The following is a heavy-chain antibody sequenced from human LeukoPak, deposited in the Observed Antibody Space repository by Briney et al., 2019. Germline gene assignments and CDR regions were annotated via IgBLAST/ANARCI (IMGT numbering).Heavy chain of an antibody. CDR1: GFTFSSYA. D-gene: IGHD3-3*01. CDR2: ISYDGSNK. V-gene: IGHV3-30*04. J-gene: IGHJ4*02. CDR3: SRARYYDFWSGYYTDVLGY. Sequence: GGSLRLSCAASGFTFSSYAVHWVRQAPGKGLEWVAIISYDGSNKYYADSVKGRFTISRDNSKYTLYLQMNSLRAEDTALYYCSRARYYDFWSGYYTDVLGYWGQGTLITLSS.